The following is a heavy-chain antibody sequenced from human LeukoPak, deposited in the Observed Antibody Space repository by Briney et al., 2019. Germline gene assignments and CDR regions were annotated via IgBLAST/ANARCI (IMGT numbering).Heavy chain of an antibody. V-gene: IGHV1-2*02. CDR2: INPNSGGT. CDR3: ARDYYDSSGYAH. Sequence: ASVTVSCKASGYTFTGYYMRWVRQAPGQGLEWMGWINPNSGGTNYAQKFQGRVTMTRDTSISTAYMELSRLRSDDTAVYYCARDYYDSSGYAHWGQGTLVTVSS. D-gene: IGHD3-22*01. J-gene: IGHJ4*02. CDR1: GYTFTGYY.